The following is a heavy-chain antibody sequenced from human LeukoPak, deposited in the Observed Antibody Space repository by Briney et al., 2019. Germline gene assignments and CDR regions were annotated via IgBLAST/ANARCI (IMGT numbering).Heavy chain of an antibody. D-gene: IGHD5-18*01. CDR2: ISSSSSYI. CDR1: GFTFSSYS. V-gene: IGHV3-21*01. Sequence: GGSLRLSCAASGFTFSSYSMNWVRQAPGKGLEWVSSISSSSSYIYYADSVKGRFTISRDNSKNTLYLQMNSLRAEDTAVYYCAKTKGCSYGYYFDYWGQGTLVTVSS. CDR3: AKTKGCSYGYYFDY. J-gene: IGHJ4*02.